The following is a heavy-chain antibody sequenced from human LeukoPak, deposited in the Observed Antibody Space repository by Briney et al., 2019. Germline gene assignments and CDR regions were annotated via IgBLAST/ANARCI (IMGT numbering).Heavy chain of an antibody. CDR1: GYTFTRYY. Sequence: GASVKVSCKASGYTFTRYYIHWVRQAPGQGLEWMGIINPSGGNTRYAQKFQGRVTMTSDTSTSTVYMELTSLRSEDTAVYFCARDRGRSGSYHNCFDPWGQGTLVTVSS. D-gene: IGHD3-10*01. J-gene: IGHJ5*02. CDR3: ARDRGRSGSYHNCFDP. V-gene: IGHV1-46*01. CDR2: INPSGGNT.